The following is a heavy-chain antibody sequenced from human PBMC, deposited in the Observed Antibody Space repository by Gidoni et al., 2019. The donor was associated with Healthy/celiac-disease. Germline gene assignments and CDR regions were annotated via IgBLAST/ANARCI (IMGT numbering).Heavy chain of an antibody. CDR3: AKDMRSAYRKLVRAY. CDR2: ISGSGGST. Sequence: EVQLLESGGGLVQPGGSLRLSCAASGFTFSSYAMSWVRQAPGKGLEWVSAISGSGGSTYYADSVKGRFTISSDNSKNTLYLQMNSLRAEDTAVYYCAKDMRSAYRKLVRAYWGQGTLVTVSS. CDR1: GFTFSSYA. V-gene: IGHV3-23*01. J-gene: IGHJ4*02. D-gene: IGHD6-13*01.